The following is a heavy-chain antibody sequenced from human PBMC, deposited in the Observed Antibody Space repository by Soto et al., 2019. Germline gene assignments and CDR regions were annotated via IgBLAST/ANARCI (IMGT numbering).Heavy chain of an antibody. J-gene: IGHJ5*02. CDR2: IYYSGST. V-gene: IGHV4-31*03. D-gene: IGHD3-10*01. CDR3: ARADITMVRGVPANWFDP. CDR1: GGSISSGSYY. Sequence: SETLSLTCTVSGGSISSGSYYWSWIRQHPGKGLEWIGYIYYSGSTYYNPSLKSRVTISVDTSKNQFSLKLSSVTAADTAVYYCARADITMVRGVPANWFDPRGQETLVTVSS.